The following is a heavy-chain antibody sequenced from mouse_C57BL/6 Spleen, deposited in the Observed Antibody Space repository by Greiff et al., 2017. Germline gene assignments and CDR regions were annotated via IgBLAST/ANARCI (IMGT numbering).Heavy chain of an antibody. D-gene: IGHD2-12*01. V-gene: IGHV1-69*01. Sequence: VQLQQSGAELVMPGASVKLSCKASGYTFPSSWMHWVKQRPGQGLEWIGEIVPSDSYTNYNQKFKGKSTLTVDKSSSTAYMQLSSLTSEDSAVYYCAREVRYWYFDVWGTGTTVAVSS. CDR2: IVPSDSYT. CDR3: AREVRYWYFDV. CDR1: GYTFPSSW. J-gene: IGHJ1*03.